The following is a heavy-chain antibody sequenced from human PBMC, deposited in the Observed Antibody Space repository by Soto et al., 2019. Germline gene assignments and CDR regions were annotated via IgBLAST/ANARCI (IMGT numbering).Heavy chain of an antibody. D-gene: IGHD3-9*01. V-gene: IGHV4-31*03. CDR1: GGSISSGGYY. Sequence: CTVSGGSISSGGYYWSWIRQHPGKGLECIGYIYYSGSTYYNPSLKSRVTISVDTSKNQFSLKLSSVTAADTAVYYCASTSASHFSYDLLTAWAFDFWAQRTVVIVSS. CDR2: IYYSGST. CDR3: ASTSASHFSYDLLTAWAFDF. J-gene: IGHJ4*02.